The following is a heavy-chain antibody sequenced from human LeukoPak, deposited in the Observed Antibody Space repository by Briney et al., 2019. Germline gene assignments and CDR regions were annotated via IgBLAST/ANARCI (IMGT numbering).Heavy chain of an antibody. V-gene: IGHV1-18*01. CDR2: ISAYNGNT. D-gene: IGHD3-22*01. CDR1: GYTFTSYG. J-gene: IGHJ4*02. CDR3: ARDPRCYYDSSGYWVY. Sequence: ASVRVSCKASGYTFTSYGISWVRQAPGQGLEWMGWISAYNGNTNYAQKLQGRVTMTTDTSTSTAYMELRSLRSDDTAVYYCARDPRCYYDSSGYWVYWGQGTLVTVSS.